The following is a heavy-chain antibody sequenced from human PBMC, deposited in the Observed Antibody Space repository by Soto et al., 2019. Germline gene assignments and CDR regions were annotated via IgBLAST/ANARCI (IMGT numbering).Heavy chain of an antibody. J-gene: IGHJ4*02. CDR3: ARGFCSGGICYPNDF. D-gene: IGHD2-15*01. CDR2: ISAYNGDT. Sequence: QVQLVQSGAEVKKPGASVKVSCKASGYTFTNYGSTWVRQAPGQGLEWMGWISAYNGDTNYAQKLQARVTMTTDTSTTTAYMELRGLTSDDTAVYYCARGFCSGGICYPNDFWGQGTLVTVSS. V-gene: IGHV1-18*01. CDR1: GYTFTNYG.